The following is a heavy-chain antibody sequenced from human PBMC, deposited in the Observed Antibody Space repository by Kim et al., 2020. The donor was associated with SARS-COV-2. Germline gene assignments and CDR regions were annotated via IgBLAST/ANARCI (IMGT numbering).Heavy chain of an antibody. Sequence: KGRFTISRDNAKNSLYLQMSSLRAEDTAVYYCARGVGDLYNWNDKSWFDPWGQGTLVTVSS. V-gene: IGHV3-11*06. CDR3: ARGVGDLYNWNDKSWFDP. J-gene: IGHJ5*02. D-gene: IGHD1-1*01.